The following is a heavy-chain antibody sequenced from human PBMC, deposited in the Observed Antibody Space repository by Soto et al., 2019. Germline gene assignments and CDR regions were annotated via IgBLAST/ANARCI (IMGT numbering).Heavy chain of an antibody. CDR3: ARHHTDIVVVPAAIEGGYYYYGMDV. Sequence: PSETLSLTCAAYGGSFSGYYLSWIRQPPGKGLEWIGEINHSGSTNYNPSLKSRDTISVDTSKNQFSLKLSSVTAADTAVYYCARHHTDIVVVPAAIEGGYYYYGMDVWGQGTTVTVSS. CDR2: INHSGST. D-gene: IGHD2-2*02. J-gene: IGHJ6*02. V-gene: IGHV4-34*01. CDR1: GGSFSGYY.